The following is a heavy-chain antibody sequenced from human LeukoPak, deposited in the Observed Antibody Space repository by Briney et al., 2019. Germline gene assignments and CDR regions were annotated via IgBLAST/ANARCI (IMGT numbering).Heavy chain of an antibody. CDR3: ASHSYYYGSGSSAPFDP. J-gene: IGHJ5*02. V-gene: IGHV4-59*01. CDR1: GGSISSYY. D-gene: IGHD3-10*01. Sequence: SETLSLTCTVSGGSISSYYWSWIRQPPGKGLEWIGYIYYSGSTNYNPSLKSRVTISVDTSKNQFSLKLSSVTAADTAVYYCASHSYYYGSGSSAPFDPWGQGTLVTVSS. CDR2: IYYSGST.